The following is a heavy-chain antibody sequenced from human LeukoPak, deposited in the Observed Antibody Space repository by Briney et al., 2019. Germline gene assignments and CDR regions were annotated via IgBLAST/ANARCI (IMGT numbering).Heavy chain of an antibody. D-gene: IGHD1-1*01. CDR2: IYYSGST. CDR3: ARTTTQRVKDYYYYYMDV. Sequence: SETLSLTCTVSGGSISSYYWSWIRQPPGKGLEWIGYIYYSGSTNYNPSLKSRVTISVDTSKNQFSLKLSSVTAAVTAVYYCARTTTQRVKDYYYYYMDVWGKGTTVTVSS. V-gene: IGHV4-59*01. CDR1: GGSISSYY. J-gene: IGHJ6*03.